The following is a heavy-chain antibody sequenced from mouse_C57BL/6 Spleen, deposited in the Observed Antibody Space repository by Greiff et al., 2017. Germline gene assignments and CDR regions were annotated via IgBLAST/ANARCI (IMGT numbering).Heavy chain of an antibody. CDR3: ARWDGTGVDY. CDR1: GYTFTSYW. CDR2: IDPNSGGT. Sequence: VKLMESGAELVKPGASVKMSCKASGYTFTSYWMHWVKQRPGRGLEWIGRIDPNSGGTKYNEKVKSKATLTVDKPSSTAYMQLSSLTSEDSAVFYCARWDGTGVDYWGQGTTLTVSA. D-gene: IGHD4-1*01. V-gene: IGHV1-72*01. J-gene: IGHJ2*01.